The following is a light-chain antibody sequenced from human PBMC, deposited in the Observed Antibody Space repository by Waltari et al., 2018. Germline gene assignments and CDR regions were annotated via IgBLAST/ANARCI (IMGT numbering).Light chain of an antibody. CDR3: HAAADNNWF. J-gene: IGLJ2*01. V-gene: IGLV3-27*01. CDR2: KDT. Sequence: YDLAQPFSVSVSPGQTATITRSGDVLAEKYVRWFQQRPGQAPTLILYKDTERPSGIPERFSGSSTGSTVTLTIRGALHEDEANYHSHAAADNNWFFGGGTKLTVL. CDR1: VLAEKY.